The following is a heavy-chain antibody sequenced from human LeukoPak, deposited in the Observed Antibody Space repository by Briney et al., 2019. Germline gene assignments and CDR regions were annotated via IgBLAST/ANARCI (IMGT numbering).Heavy chain of an antibody. Sequence: GGSLRLSCAASGFTFSSNYMSWVRQAPGKGLEWVSVIYSGGSTYYADSVKGRFTISRDNSKNTLYLQMNSLRAEDTAVYYCARDRSDSSGFHYYGMDVWGQGTTVTVSS. CDR2: IYSGGST. V-gene: IGHV3-53*01. D-gene: IGHD3-22*01. J-gene: IGHJ6*02. CDR3: ARDRSDSSGFHYYGMDV. CDR1: GFTFSSNY.